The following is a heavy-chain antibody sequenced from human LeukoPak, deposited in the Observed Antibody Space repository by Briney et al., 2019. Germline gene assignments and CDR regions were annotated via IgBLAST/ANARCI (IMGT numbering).Heavy chain of an antibody. D-gene: IGHD6-19*01. CDR2: ISGSGGST. J-gene: IGHJ4*02. CDR1: GFTFSSYA. CDR3: AKGEQWLVPVDY. Sequence: GGSLRLSCAASGFTFSSYAMSWVRQAPGKGLEWVSAISGSGGSTYYADSVKGRFTISRNNSKTTLYLQMNSLRAEDTAVYYCAKGEQWLVPVDYWGQGTLVTVSS. V-gene: IGHV3-23*01.